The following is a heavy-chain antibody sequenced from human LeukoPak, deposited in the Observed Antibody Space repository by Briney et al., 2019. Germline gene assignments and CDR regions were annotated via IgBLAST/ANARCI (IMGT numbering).Heavy chain of an antibody. D-gene: IGHD3-22*01. CDR2: IYPGDSDT. Sequence: GESLKISCKGSGYSFTSYWIGWVRQMPGKGLEWMGIIYPGDSDTRYSASFQGQVTISADKSISTAYLEWSSLKDSDTAMYYCARVGDSSGYAFDYWGQGTLVTVSS. CDR1: GYSFTSYW. CDR3: ARVGDSSGYAFDY. V-gene: IGHV5-51*01. J-gene: IGHJ4*02.